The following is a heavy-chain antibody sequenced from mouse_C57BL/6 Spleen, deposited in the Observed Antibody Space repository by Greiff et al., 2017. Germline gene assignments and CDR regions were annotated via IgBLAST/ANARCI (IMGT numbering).Heavy chain of an antibody. J-gene: IGHJ4*01. Sequence: QVQLQQPGAELVMPGASVKLSCKASGYTFTSYWMHWVKQRPGQGLEWIGEIDPSDSYTNYNQKFKGKSTLTVDKSSSTADMQLSSLTSEDSAVYYCARDAMDYWGQGTSVTVSS. CDR3: ARDAMDY. CDR1: GYTFTSYW. CDR2: IDPSDSYT. V-gene: IGHV1-69*01.